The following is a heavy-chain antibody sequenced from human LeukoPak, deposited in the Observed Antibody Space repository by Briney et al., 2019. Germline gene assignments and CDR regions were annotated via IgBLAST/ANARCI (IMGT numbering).Heavy chain of an antibody. D-gene: IGHD4-17*01. CDR1: GYSFTYYY. V-gene: IGHV5-51*01. CDR3: ARATTPAGDGDWFDP. CDR2: IYPGDSDT. J-gene: IGHJ5*02. Sequence: GEPLKISCKTSGYSFTYYYIAWVRQMPGKGPEWMGIIYPGDSDTRYSPSFQGQVTISADNSMKTAYLQFNSLQASDTAIYYCARATTPAGDGDWFDPWGQGTLVTVSS.